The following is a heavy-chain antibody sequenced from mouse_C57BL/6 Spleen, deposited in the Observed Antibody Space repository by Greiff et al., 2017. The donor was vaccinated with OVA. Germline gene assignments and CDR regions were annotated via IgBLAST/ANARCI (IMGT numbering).Heavy chain of an antibody. D-gene: IGHD1-1*01. CDR2: INPSNGGT. Sequence: QVQLQQPGTELVKPGASVKLSCKASGYTFTSYWMHWVKQRPGQGLEWIGNINPSNGGTNYNEKFKSKATLTVDKSSSTAYMQLSSLTSEDSAVYYCARGGHYYGSPYWYFDVWGTGTTVTVSS. CDR1: GYTFTSYW. J-gene: IGHJ1*03. CDR3: ARGGHYYGSPYWYFDV. V-gene: IGHV1-53*01.